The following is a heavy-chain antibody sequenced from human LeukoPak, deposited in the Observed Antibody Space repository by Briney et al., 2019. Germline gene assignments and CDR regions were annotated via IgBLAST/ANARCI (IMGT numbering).Heavy chain of an antibody. V-gene: IGHV1-18*01. J-gene: IGHJ4*02. CDR3: ARKYYYDSSGYYVFDY. CDR1: GYSFSRYG. D-gene: IGHD3-22*01. Sequence: ASVKVSCKASGYSFSRYGISWVRQAPGQGLEWMGWISTYNGNTNYAQKFQGRVTMTTDTSTNTAYMELRSLRSDDTAVYYCARKYYYDSSGYYVFDYWGQGTLVTVSS. CDR2: ISTYNGNT.